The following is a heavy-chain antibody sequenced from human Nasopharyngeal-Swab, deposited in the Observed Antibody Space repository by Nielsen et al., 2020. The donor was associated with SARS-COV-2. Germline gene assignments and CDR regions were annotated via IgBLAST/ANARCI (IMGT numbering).Heavy chain of an antibody. Sequence: GESLKISCEGSGYSFSNYWISWARQVPGKGLEWMGKVDPSDSYTDSSPSLRGHVTISVDRSISTAYLQWSSLKASDTAMYYCARQYQNYFGSGDYHGAFDIWGQGTMVTVSS. CDR3: ARQYQNYFGSGDYHGAFDI. V-gene: IGHV5-10-1*01. CDR2: VDPSDSYT. D-gene: IGHD3-10*01. J-gene: IGHJ3*02. CDR1: GYSFSNYW.